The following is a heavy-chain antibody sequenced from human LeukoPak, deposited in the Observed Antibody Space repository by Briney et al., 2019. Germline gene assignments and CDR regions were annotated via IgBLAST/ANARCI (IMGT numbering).Heavy chain of an antibody. CDR3: ARELGRNAFDI. V-gene: IGHV1-2*02. Sequence: ASVKVACKAPGYTFTDYHMHWMRQAPGQGLECLGWISPNSGGTNYAQKFQGRITMTRDTSISTAYMELSRLRSDDTAVYYCARELGRNAFDIWGQGTMVTVSS. J-gene: IGHJ3*02. D-gene: IGHD7-27*01. CDR2: ISPNSGGT. CDR1: GYTFTDYH.